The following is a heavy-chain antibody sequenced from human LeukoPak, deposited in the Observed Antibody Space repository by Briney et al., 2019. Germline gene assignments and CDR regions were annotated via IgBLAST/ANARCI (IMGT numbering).Heavy chain of an antibody. J-gene: IGHJ3*02. V-gene: IGHV3-15*01. CDR2: IKNKIASGTT. CDR3: TTNDAFDI. CDR1: GFTFSNAW. Sequence: GGSLRLSCAASGFTFSNAWMNWVRQAPGKGLEWVGRIKNKIASGTTDYAAPVKGRFTVSRDDSKNTLFLQMNSLKTEDTAMYYCTTNDAFDIWGQGTMVTVSS.